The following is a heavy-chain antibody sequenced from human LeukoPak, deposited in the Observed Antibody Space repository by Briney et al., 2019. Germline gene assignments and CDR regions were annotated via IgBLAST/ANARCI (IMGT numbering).Heavy chain of an antibody. J-gene: IGHJ6*02. Sequence: GGSLRFSCAASGFTFSSYGMHWVRQAPGKGLEWVAVISYDGSNKYYADSVKGRFTISRDNSKNTLYLQMNSLRAEDTAVYYCAKERIAAAGTFLYGMDVWGQGTTVTVSS. D-gene: IGHD6-13*01. V-gene: IGHV3-30*18. CDR1: GFTFSSYG. CDR3: AKERIAAAGTFLYGMDV. CDR2: ISYDGSNK.